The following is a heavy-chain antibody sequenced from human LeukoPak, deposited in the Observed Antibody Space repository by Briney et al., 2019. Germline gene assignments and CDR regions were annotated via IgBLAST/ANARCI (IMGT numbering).Heavy chain of an antibody. CDR3: SGESEGPFDY. CDR2: IYSGGST. CDR1: GFTVSSNY. V-gene: IGHV3-66*01. J-gene: IGHJ4*02. Sequence: PGGSLRLSCAASGFTVSSNYMSWVRQAPGKGLEWVSVIYSGGSTYYADSVKGRFTISRDNSKNTLHLQMNSLRAEDKAVYYCSGESEGPFDYWGQGALVTVSS. D-gene: IGHD3-3*01.